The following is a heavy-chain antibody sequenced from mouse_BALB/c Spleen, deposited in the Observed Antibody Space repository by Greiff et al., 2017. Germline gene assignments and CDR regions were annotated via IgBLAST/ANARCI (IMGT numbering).Heavy chain of an antibody. D-gene: IGHD2-10*02. J-gene: IGHJ3*01. CDR3: AREYGNYGGFAY. CDR2: INPYYGST. V-gene: IGHV1-39*01. CDR1: GYSFTDYI. Sequence: EVQLQQTGPELVKPGASVKISCKASGYSFTDYIMLWVKQSHGKSLEWIGNINPYYGSTSYNLKFKGKATLTVDKSSSTAYMQLNSLTSEDSAVYYCAREYGNYGGFAYWGQGTLVTVSA.